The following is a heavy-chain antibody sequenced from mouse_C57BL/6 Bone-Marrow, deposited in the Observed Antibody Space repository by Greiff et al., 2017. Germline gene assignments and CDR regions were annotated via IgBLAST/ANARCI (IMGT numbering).Heavy chain of an antibody. V-gene: IGHV5-17*01. CDR1: GFTFSDYG. CDR2: ISSGSSTI. CDR3: ARRKDYYAMDY. Sequence: EVKVVESGGGLVKPGGSLKLSCAASGFTFSDYGMHWVRQAPEKGLEWVAYISSGSSTIYYADTVKGRFTISRDNAKNTLCLQMTSLRSEDTAMYYCARRKDYYAMDYWGQGTSVTVSS. J-gene: IGHJ4*01.